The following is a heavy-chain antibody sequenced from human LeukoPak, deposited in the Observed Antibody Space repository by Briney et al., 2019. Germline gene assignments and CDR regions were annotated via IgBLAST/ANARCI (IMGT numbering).Heavy chain of an antibody. CDR3: AVEMATIRNNWFDP. Sequence: SVKVSCKASGGTFSSYAISWVRQAPGQGLEWMGGIIPIFGTANYAQKFQGRVTITTDESTSTAYMELSSLRSEDTAVYYCAVEMATIRNNWFDPWGQGTLVTVSS. J-gene: IGHJ5*02. CDR2: IIPIFGTA. D-gene: IGHD5-24*01. CDR1: GGTFSSYA. V-gene: IGHV1-69*05.